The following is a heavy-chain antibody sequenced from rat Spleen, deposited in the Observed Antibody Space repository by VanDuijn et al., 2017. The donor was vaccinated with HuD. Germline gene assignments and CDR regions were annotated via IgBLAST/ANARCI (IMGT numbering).Heavy chain of an antibody. CDR2: ISYDGGST. V-gene: IGHV5-29*01. D-gene: IGHD1-4*01. Sequence: EVQLVESGGGLVQPGRSLKLSCAASGFTFSNYDMAWVRQAPTKGLEWVTTISYDGGSTNYRDSVKGRFTISRDNAKSTLYLQMDSLRSEDTATYYCARRPGDFDYWGQGVMVTVSS. CDR3: ARRPGDFDY. J-gene: IGHJ2*01. CDR1: GFTFSNYD.